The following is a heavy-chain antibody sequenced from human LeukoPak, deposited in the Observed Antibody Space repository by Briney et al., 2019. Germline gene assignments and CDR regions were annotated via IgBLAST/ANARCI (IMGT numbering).Heavy chain of an antibody. V-gene: IGHV1-69*13. Sequence: ASVKVSCKASGGTFSSYAISWVRQAPGQGLEWMGGIIPIFGTANYAQKFQGRVTITADESTSTAYMELSSLRSEDTAVYYCARVSDGYNSNDYWGQGTLVTVSS. CDR3: ARVSDGYNSNDY. CDR2: IIPIFGTA. CDR1: GGTFSSYA. J-gene: IGHJ4*02. D-gene: IGHD5-24*01.